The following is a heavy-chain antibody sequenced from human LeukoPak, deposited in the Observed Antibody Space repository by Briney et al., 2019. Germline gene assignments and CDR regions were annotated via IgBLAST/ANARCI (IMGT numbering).Heavy chain of an antibody. V-gene: IGHV4-34*01. CDR3: ARERLAARGLVPLNWFDP. D-gene: IGHD6-6*01. CDR1: GGSFSGYY. CDR2: INHSGST. Sequence: SETLSLTCAVYGGSFSGYYWSWICQPPGKGLEWIGEINHSGSTNYNPSLKGRVTISVDTSKNQFSLKLSSVTAADTAVYYCARERLAARGLVPLNWFDPWGQGTLVTVSS. J-gene: IGHJ5*02.